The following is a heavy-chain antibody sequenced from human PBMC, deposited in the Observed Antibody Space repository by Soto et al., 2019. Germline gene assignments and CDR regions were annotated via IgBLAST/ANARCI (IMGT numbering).Heavy chain of an antibody. CDR1: GFTFSNYA. J-gene: IGHJ4*02. CDR2: ISGGGGSS. V-gene: IGHV3-23*01. CDR3: AHKCGVDCHSVFFY. D-gene: IGHD2-21*02. Sequence: EVQLLESGGGLVQPGGSLRLSCAASGFTFSNYAMSWVRQAPGKGLEWVSGISGGGGSSYYADSVKGRFTISRDNSKNTLYIQMNSLRAEDTALSYCAHKCGVDCHSVFFYGGQGTLVIVSS.